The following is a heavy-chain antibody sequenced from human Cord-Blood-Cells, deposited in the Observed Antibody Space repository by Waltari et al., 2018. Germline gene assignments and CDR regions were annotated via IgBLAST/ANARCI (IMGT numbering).Heavy chain of an antibody. Sequence: QVQLVQSGAEVKKPGSSVKVSCKASGGTFSSYTISWVRQAPGQGLEWMGRSIPILRIANSAPTFQGSVTITADKSTSTAYMEMSSLRSEDTAVYYCARELGMVQGGWGQGTLVTVSS. D-gene: IGHD3-10*01. CDR2: SIPILRIA. CDR3: ARELGMVQGG. J-gene: IGHJ4*02. CDR1: GGTFSSYT. V-gene: IGHV1-69*08.